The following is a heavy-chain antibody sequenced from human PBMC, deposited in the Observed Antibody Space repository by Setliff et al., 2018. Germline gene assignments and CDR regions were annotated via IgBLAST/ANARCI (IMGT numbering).Heavy chain of an antibody. CDR2: IYYSGST. CDR3: ARVGSKPQLGWFDP. D-gene: IGHD1-26*01. J-gene: IGHJ5*02. CDR1: GDSISRSSDY. Sequence: SETLSLTCTVSGDSISRSSDYWGWIRQPPGKGLEWIGSIYYSGSTSYNPSLKSRVTISVDTSKNQFSLKLSSVTAEDTAVYYCARVGSKPQLGWFDPWGQGTLVSVSS. V-gene: IGHV4-39*01.